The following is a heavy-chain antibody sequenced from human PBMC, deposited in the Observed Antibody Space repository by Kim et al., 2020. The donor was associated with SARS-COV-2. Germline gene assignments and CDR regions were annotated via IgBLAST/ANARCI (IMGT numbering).Heavy chain of an antibody. CDR1: GFTFSSYA. V-gene: IGHV3-23*01. J-gene: IGHJ2*01. CDR3: AKVNDYGDYLQWYFDL. D-gene: IGHD4-17*01. Sequence: GESLRLSCAASGFTFSSYAMSWVRQAPEKGLEWVSGISASGATPYYADSVKGRFTISRDNSKNTLYLQMNSLRAEDTAVYYCAKVNDYGDYLQWYFDLWGRGTLVTVSS. CDR2: ISASGATP.